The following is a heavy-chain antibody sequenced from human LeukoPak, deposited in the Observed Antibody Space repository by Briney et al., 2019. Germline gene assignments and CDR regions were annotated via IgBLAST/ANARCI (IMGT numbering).Heavy chain of an antibody. Sequence: GGSLRLSCAASGFTLSSYGMSWVRQAPGGGLELVSGISGSGSNTDYADSVKGRFTISRDNSKNTLYLQMNSLRAEDTALYYCAKALASNPYYGLDVWGQGTTVTVSS. J-gene: IGHJ6*02. CDR2: ISGSGSNT. D-gene: IGHD2-21*01. V-gene: IGHV3-23*01. CDR3: AKALASNPYYGLDV. CDR1: GFTLSSYG.